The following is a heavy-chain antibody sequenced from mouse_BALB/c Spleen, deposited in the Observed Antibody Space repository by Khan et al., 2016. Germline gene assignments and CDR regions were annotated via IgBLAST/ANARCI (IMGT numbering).Heavy chain of an antibody. D-gene: IGHD2-14*01. CDR3: ARTGTYYGYDAFDV. CDR2: VNPYNDGT. Sequence: VQLQQSGPELVKPGASVKMSCKASGYTFTNYVIHWVKQKPGQGLECIGYVNPYNDGTKYNEKFKGKATLTSDKSSSTAYMELSSLTSEDSAVYYCARTGTYYGYDAFDVWGAGTTVTVSS. J-gene: IGHJ1*01. CDR1: GYTFTNYV. V-gene: IGHV1S136*01.